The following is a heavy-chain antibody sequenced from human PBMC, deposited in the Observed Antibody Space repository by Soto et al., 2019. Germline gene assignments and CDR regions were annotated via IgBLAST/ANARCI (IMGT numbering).Heavy chain of an antibody. CDR1: GGSISSYY. J-gene: IGHJ5*02. CDR2: IYYSGST. V-gene: IGHV4-59*01. D-gene: IGHD6-13*01. CDR3: AREVIGYSRSWTTPGWFAP. Sequence: PSETLSLTCTVSGGSISSYYWSWIRQPPGKGLEWIGYIYYSGSTNYNPSLKSRVTISVDTSKNQFSLKLSSVTAADTAVYYCAREVIGYSRSWTTPGWFAPWGQGTLVTVS.